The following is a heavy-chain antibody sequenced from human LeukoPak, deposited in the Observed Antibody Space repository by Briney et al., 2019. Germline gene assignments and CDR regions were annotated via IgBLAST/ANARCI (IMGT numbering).Heavy chain of an antibody. CDR1: GFSFSDHY. J-gene: IGHJ4*02. CDR2: ISGSGGST. V-gene: IGHV3-23*01. CDR3: AKIPSVVPAAGYYFDY. D-gene: IGHD2-2*01. Sequence: GGSLRLSCAASGFSFSDHYMDWVRQAPGKGLEWVSAISGSGGSTYYADSVKGRFTISRDNSKNTLYLQMNSLRAEDTAVYYCAKIPSVVPAAGYYFDYWGQGTLVTVSS.